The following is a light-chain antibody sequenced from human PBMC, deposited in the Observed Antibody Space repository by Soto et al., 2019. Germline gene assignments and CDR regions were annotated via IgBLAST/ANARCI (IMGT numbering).Light chain of an antibody. Sequence: DIQMTQSPSTLSASVRDRVTITCRASQTINSWLAWYQQKPGKAPKLLIYKASSLESGVPSRFSGSGSGTEFTLTISSLQPDDFASYFCQQYNSYPWTFXQGTKADIK. CDR1: QTINSW. V-gene: IGKV1-5*03. J-gene: IGKJ2*02. CDR2: KAS. CDR3: QQYNSYPWT.